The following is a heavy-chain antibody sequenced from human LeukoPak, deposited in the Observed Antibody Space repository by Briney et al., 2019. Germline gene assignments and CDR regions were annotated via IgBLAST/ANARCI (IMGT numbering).Heavy chain of an antibody. D-gene: IGHD6-6*01. CDR1: GFIVSSNY. CDR3: ASSSIAAQFYY. Sequence: PGGSLRLSCAASGFIVSSNYMSWVRQAPGKGLEWVSVIYRDDSTYYADPVKGRFTISRDNSKNTLYLQMNSLRAEDTAVYYCASSSIAAQFYYWGQGTLVTVSS. V-gene: IGHV3-53*01. CDR2: IYRDDST. J-gene: IGHJ4*02.